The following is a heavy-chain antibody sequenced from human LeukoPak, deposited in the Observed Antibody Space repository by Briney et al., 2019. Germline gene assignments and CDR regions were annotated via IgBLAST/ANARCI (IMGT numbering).Heavy chain of an antibody. J-gene: IGHJ6*02. D-gene: IGHD5-24*01. V-gene: IGHV3-66*01. CDR2: IYSGGST. CDR3: ASRDKGYYYGMDV. Sequence: GGSLRLSCAASGFAFSSYGMHWVRHTPGKGLEWVSLIYSGGSTYYADSVKGRFTISRDNSKNTLYLQMNSLRAEDTAVYYCASRDKGYYYGMDVWGQGTTVTVSS. CDR1: GFAFSSYG.